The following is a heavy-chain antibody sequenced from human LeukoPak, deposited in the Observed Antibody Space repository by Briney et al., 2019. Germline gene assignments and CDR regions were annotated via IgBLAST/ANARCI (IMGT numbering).Heavy chain of an antibody. CDR2: IQFDGTQT. D-gene: IGHD1-26*01. V-gene: IGHV3-30*02. Sequence: QSGGSLRLSCAASGFSFSLFGMHWVRQSPDKGLEWIGFIQFDGTQTFYLESVKGRFTISRDNNRNVVSLEMTRLRSDDTATYFCARDGRRNCSLPYCYPLWHWGQGALVTVSS. CDR3: ARDGRRNCSLPYCYPLWH. J-gene: IGHJ1*01. CDR1: GFSFSLFG.